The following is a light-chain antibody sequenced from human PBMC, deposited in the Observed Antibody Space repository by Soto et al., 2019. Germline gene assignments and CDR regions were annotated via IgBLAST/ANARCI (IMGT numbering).Light chain of an antibody. CDR1: SSDVGAYNY. CDR3: TSFAGSNDLGV. V-gene: IGLV2-8*01. J-gene: IGLJ2*01. Sequence: QSALTQPPSASGSPGQSVTISCTGTSSDVGAYNYVSWYQQHPGKAPRLMIYDVSKRPPGVPDRFSGSKSGYTASLTVSGLQPEDEAYYYCTSFAGSNDLGVFGGGTKLTV. CDR2: DVS.